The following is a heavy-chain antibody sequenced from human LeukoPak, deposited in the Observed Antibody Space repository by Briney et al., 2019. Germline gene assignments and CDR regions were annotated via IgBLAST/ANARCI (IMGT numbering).Heavy chain of an antibody. V-gene: IGHV3-23*01. D-gene: IGHD1-20*01. CDR2: ISGSGGST. J-gene: IGHJ6*02. Sequence: GGSLRLSCAASGFTFSSYAMSWVRQAPGKGLEWVSAISGSGGSTYYADSVKGRFTISRDNSKNTLYLQMNSLRAEDTAVYYCARNNWNYVYYSMDVWGQGTTVTVSS. CDR1: GFTFSSYA. CDR3: ARNNWNYVYYSMDV.